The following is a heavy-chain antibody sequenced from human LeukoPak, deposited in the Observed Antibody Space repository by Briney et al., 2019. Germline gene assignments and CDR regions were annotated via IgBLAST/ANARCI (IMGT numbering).Heavy chain of an antibody. D-gene: IGHD6-13*01. Sequence: PGGSLRLSCAASGFTFSDYYMSWTRQAPGKGLEWVSYISSSGSTIYYADSVKGRFTISRDNAKNSLYLQMNSLRAEDTAVYYCARGGYSSSWYLRDYYYMDVWGKGTTVTVSS. CDR1: GFTFSDYY. J-gene: IGHJ6*03. CDR3: ARGGYSSSWYLRDYYYMDV. CDR2: ISSSGSTI. V-gene: IGHV3-11*04.